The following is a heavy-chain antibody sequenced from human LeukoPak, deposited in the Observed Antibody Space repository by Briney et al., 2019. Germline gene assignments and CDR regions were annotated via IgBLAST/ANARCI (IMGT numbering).Heavy chain of an antibody. CDR3: VKDLFAAAAGYNWFDP. V-gene: IGHV3-64D*06. D-gene: IGHD6-13*01. J-gene: IGHJ5*02. CDR1: GFTFSSYA. CDR2: ISSNGGST. Sequence: GGSLRLSCSASGFTFSSYAMHWVRQAPGKGLEYVSAISSNGGSTYYADSVKGRFTISRDNSKNTLYLQMSSLRAEDTAVYYCVKDLFAAAAGYNWFDPWGQGTLVTVSS.